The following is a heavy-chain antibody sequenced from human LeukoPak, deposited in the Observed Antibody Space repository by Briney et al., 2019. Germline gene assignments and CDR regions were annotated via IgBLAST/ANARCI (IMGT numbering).Heavy chain of an antibody. D-gene: IGHD2-15*01. CDR2: ISSSGSTI. CDR3: TTIRGFCSGRSCLGY. J-gene: IGHJ4*02. V-gene: IGHV3-48*04. Sequence: GGSLRLSCAASGFTFTTYTMNWVRQAPGKGLEWVSYISSSGSTIYYADSVKGRFTISRDNAKNSLYLQMNSLRAEDTAVYYCTTIRGFCSGRSCLGYWGQGTLVTVSS. CDR1: GFTFTTYT.